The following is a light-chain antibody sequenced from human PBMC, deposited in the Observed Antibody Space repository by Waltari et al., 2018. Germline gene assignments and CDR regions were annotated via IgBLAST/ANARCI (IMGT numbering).Light chain of an antibody. Sequence: EFVLTQSPGTLSLSPGERTTISCRASQSLSRSRLAWYQQKPGQAPRLLIYAASSRATGIPDRFSGSGSGTDFSLTISRVEPEDFAVYYCQQYGSSVMYTFGQGTKLEIQ. CDR2: AAS. CDR3: QQYGSSVMYT. CDR1: QSLSRSR. J-gene: IGKJ2*01. V-gene: IGKV3-20*01.